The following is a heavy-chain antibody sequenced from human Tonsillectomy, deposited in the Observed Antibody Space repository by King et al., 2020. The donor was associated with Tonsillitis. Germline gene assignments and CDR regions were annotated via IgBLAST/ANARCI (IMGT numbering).Heavy chain of an antibody. J-gene: IGHJ3*02. CDR3: AKDLGVVVPAAVYDAFDM. Sequence: VQLVESGGGVVQPGGSLRLSCAASGFTFSYYGMHWVRQAPGKGLEWVAFIRYNGGNKYHADSVKGRFTISRDNSNSTLYLQMSILRLEDTAVYYCAKDLGVVVPAAVYDAFDMWGQGTMVTVAS. CDR2: IRYNGGNK. D-gene: IGHD2-2*01. V-gene: IGHV3-30*02. CDR1: GFTFSYYG.